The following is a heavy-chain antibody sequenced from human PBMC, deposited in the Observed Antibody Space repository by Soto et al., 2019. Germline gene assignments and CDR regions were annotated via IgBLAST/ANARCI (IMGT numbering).Heavy chain of an antibody. CDR2: IYYSGNT. V-gene: IGHV4-59*08. Sequence: QVQLQESGPGLLKPSETLSLTYAVSGGSISSYYWSWIRQPPGKGLEWIGYIYYSGNTNYNPSLKSRVTISVDTSKNQFSLKLTCVTAADPALYYCGRHGGHCGGGSCVSHYYYYLVAWGKETTVTVTS. J-gene: IGHJ6*03. D-gene: IGHD2-15*01. CDR1: GGSISSYY. CDR3: GRHGGHCGGGSCVSHYYYYLVA.